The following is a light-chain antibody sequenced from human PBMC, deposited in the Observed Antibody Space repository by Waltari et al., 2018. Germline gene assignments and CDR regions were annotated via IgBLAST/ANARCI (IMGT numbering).Light chain of an antibody. Sequence: IVMTQSPATLSVSPGERATLSCRASQSVSSNLAWYQQKTGQAPRLLIYGAATRATGIPARFSGSGSGTEFTLTISSLQSEDFAVYYCQQYNNWPLLTFGPGTKVDIK. CDR3: QQYNNWPLLT. CDR1: QSVSSN. J-gene: IGKJ3*01. CDR2: GAA. V-gene: IGKV3-15*01.